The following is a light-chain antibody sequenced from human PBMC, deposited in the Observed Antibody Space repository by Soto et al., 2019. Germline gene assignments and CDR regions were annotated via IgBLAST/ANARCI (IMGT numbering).Light chain of an antibody. CDR1: QSVSSSY. V-gene: IGKV3-20*01. Sequence: EIVLTQSPGTLSLSPGERATLSCRASQSVSSSYLAWYQQKPGQAPRLLIYGASTSATGIPDRFSGSGSGTDFTFTISRLESEDFAMYFCQQYGSSPLTFGGGTKVEIK. CDR3: QQYGSSPLT. CDR2: GAS. J-gene: IGKJ4*01.